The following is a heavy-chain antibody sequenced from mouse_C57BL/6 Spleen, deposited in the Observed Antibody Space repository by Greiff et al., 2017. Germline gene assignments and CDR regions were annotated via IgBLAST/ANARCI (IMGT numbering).Heavy chain of an antibody. CDR2: IRLKSDNYAT. CDR3: TGESLPAY. CDR1: GFTFSNYW. V-gene: IGHV6-3*01. Sequence: EVKLQESGGGLVQPGGSMKLSCVASGFTFSNYWMNWVRQSPEKGLEWVAQIRLKSDNYATHYAESVKGRFTISRDDSKSSVYLQMNNLRAEDTGIYYCTGESLPAYWGQGTLVTVSA. J-gene: IGHJ3*01. D-gene: IGHD6-1*01.